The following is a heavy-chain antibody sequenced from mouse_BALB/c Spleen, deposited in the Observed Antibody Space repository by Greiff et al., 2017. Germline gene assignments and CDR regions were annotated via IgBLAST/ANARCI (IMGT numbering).Heavy chain of an antibody. CDR2: IRNKANGYTT. V-gene: IGHV7-3*02. Sequence: EVKLLESGGGLVQPGGSLRLSCATSGFTFTDYYMSWVRQPPGKALEWLGFIRNKANGYTTEYSASVKGRFTISRDNSQSILYLQMNTLRAEDSATYYCARGTLYYFDDWGQGTTLTVSS. J-gene: IGHJ2*01. CDR3: ARGTLYYFDD. CDR1: GFTFTDYY.